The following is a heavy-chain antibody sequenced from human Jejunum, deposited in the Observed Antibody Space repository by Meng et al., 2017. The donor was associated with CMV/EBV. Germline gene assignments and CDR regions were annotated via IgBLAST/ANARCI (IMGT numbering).Heavy chain of an antibody. D-gene: IGHD2-21*01. CDR3: ARGSIAYRRALDL. Sequence: ASGYTFSGNFIHWVRQAPGQGLEWMGWINPNNGATDFARRFRDAITLTTDPSTATAYLDLGSLASSDTAVYFCARGSIAYRRALDLWGQGTLVTVSS. V-gene: IGHV1-2*02. CDR1: GYTFSGNF. J-gene: IGHJ5*02. CDR2: INPNNGAT.